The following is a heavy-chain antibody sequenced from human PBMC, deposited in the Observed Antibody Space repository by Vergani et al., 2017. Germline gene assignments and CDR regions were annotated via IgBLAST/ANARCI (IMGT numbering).Heavy chain of an antibody. CDR1: GYSFTSYW. V-gene: IGHV5-10-1*03. J-gene: IGHJ6*02. Sequence: EVQLVQSGAEVKKPGESLRISCEGAGYSFTSYWISWVRQLPGKGLEWMGGVDSSDSYPNYSPSFQGHVTISADKSISTAYLQWSSLKASDTAIYYCADQWLGYCSGGTCYASYYAMDVWGQGTTVTVSS. CDR3: ADQWLGYCSGGTCYASYYAMDV. D-gene: IGHD2-15*01. CDR2: VDSSDSYP.